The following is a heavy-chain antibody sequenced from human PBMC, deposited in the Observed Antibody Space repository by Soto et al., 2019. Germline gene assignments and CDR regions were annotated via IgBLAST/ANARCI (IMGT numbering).Heavy chain of an antibody. CDR2: IAYSGDT. CDR3: ERDFERSAIGP. V-gene: IGHV4-30-4*02. CDR1: GASIAGADSF. D-gene: IGHD3-9*01. Sequence: SDTLALTCAVSGASIAGADSFWIWILVPPGKALEGMGYIAYSGDTSYKLSLRRRVTISADRTENRVSPTVQSVTAADTAVPFCERDFERSAIGPWGRGTSVT. J-gene: IGHJ5*02.